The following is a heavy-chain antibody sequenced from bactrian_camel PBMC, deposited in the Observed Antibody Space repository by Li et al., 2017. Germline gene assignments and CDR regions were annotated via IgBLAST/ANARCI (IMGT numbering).Heavy chain of an antibody. CDR2: IDARGST. CDR3: AARGPYCYTKLSVRDFTY. D-gene: IGHD2*01. J-gene: IGHJ6*01. CDR1: RFPYSSYS. Sequence: DVQLVESGGGSVQEGGSLKLSCVVSRFPYSSYSLAWFRQAPGEKREGVARIDARGSTIYADSVKGRFTISKDGTKNTVYLLMNSLKPEDTAMYYCAARGPYCYTKLSVRDFTYWGQGTQVTVS. V-gene: IGHV3S42*01.